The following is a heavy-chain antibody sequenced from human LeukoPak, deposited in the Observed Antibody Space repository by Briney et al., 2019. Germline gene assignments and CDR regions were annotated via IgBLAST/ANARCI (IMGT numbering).Heavy chain of an antibody. CDR2: IYYSGST. CDR3: ARSDYDFWSGYVDY. CDR1: GGSISSYY. J-gene: IGHJ4*02. V-gene: IGHV4-59*01. Sequence: SETLSLTCTVSGGSISSYYWSWIRQPPGKGLEWIGYIYYSGSTNYNPSLKSRVTISVDTSKNQFSLKLSSLTAADTAVYYCARSDYDFWSGYVDYWGQGTLVTVSS. D-gene: IGHD3-3*01.